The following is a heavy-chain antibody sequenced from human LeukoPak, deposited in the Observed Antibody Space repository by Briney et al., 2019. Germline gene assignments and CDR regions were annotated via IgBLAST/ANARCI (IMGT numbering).Heavy chain of an antibody. D-gene: IGHD6-19*01. CDR2: INHSGST. CDR1: GGSISTSNYY. Sequence: SETLSLTCTVSGGSISTSNYYWGWIRQPPGKGLEWIGEINHSGSTNYNPSLKSRVTISVDTSKNQFSLKLSSVTAADTAVYYCARGRLRQWLSWGQGTLVTVSS. J-gene: IGHJ5*02. V-gene: IGHV4-39*07. CDR3: ARGRLRQWLS.